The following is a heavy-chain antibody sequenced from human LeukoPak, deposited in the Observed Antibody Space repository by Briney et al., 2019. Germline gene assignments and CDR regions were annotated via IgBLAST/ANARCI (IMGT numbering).Heavy chain of an antibody. V-gene: IGHV3-23*01. D-gene: IGHD6-13*01. Sequence: SGGSLRLSCAASGFTFSSYAMSWVRQTPGKGLEWVSGISGFGGSTYYADSVKGRFTISRDNSKNTLYLQMNSLRAEDTAVYYCAKVGSSSWYFDYWGQGTLVTVSS. J-gene: IGHJ4*02. CDR2: ISGFGGST. CDR3: AKVGSSSWYFDY. CDR1: GFTFSSYA.